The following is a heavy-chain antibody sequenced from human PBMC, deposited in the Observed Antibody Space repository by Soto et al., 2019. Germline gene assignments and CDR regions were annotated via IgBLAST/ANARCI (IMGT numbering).Heavy chain of an antibody. CDR1: GFTFSSYA. D-gene: IGHD6-13*01. V-gene: IGHV3-23*01. CDR3: AKAVVAAAGTGSYYYYYMDV. Sequence: GGSLRLSCAASGFTFSSYAMSWVRQAPGKGLEWVSAISGSGGSTYYADSVKGRFTISRDNSKNTLYLQMNSLRAEDTAVYYCAKAVVAAAGTGSYYYYYMDVWGKGTTVTVSS. CDR2: ISGSGGST. J-gene: IGHJ6*03.